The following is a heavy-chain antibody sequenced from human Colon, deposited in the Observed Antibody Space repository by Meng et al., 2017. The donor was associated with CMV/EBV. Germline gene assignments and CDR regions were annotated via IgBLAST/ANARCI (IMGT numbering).Heavy chain of an antibody. J-gene: IGHJ6*02. CDR2: IYSGGSST. CDR3: VLVYSPDYYYYGMDV. D-gene: IGHD4-11*01. CDR1: GFTFNSYA. Sequence: GGSLRLSCAASGFTFNSYAMSWVRQAPGKGLEWVSVIYSGGSSTYYADSVKGRFTISRDNSKNTLYLQMNSLRAEDTAVYYCVLVYSPDYYYYGMDVWGQGTTVTVSS. V-gene: IGHV3-23*03.